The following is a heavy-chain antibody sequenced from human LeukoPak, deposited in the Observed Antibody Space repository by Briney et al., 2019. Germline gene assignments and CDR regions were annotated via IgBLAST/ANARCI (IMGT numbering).Heavy chain of an antibody. CDR3: ARGWIQLWNDAFDI. CDR2: ISGSGDST. Sequence: GGSLRLSCAASGFSFTSYAMSWVRQAPAKGLEWVSVISGSGDSTYYADSVKGRFNISRDNSKSTLYLQMNSLRAEDTAVYYCARGWIQLWNDAFDIWGQGTMVTVSS. D-gene: IGHD5-18*01. CDR1: GFSFTSYA. J-gene: IGHJ3*02. V-gene: IGHV3-23*01.